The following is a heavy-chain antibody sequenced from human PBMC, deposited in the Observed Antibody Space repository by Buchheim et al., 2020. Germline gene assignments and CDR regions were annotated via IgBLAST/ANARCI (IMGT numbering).Heavy chain of an antibody. D-gene: IGHD6-13*01. J-gene: IGHJ4*02. V-gene: IGHV3-30*03. Sequence: QVQLVESGGGVVQPGRSLRLSCAASGFIFSTYGMHWVRQAPGKGLEWVAVISSDGSNKYYADPVKGRFTISRDNSKDTLLLQMNSLRAEDTAVYCCATASSWFFFDYWGQGTL. CDR1: GFIFSTYG. CDR3: ATASSWFFFDY. CDR2: ISSDGSNK.